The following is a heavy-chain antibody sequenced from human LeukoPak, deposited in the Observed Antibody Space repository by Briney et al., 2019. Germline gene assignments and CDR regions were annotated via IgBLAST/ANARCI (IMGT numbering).Heavy chain of an antibody. J-gene: IGHJ3*02. CDR3: ARVDYVRPFDI. V-gene: IGHV4-59*01. CDR2: IYYSGST. Sequence: SETLSLTCTVSGGSISSYYWSWIRQAPGKGLEWIGYIYYSGSTNYNPSLKSRVTISVDTSKNQFSLKLSSVTAADTAVYYCARVDYVRPFDIWGQGTMVTVSS. CDR1: GGSISSYY. D-gene: IGHD4-17*01.